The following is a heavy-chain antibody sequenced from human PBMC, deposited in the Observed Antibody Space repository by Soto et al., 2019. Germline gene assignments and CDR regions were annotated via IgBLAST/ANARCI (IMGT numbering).Heavy chain of an antibody. CDR1: GFTFSDYY. CDR2: ISSSGSTI. D-gene: IGHD5-18*01. CDR3: ARDFKLGYSYGYLRYYYYYRDV. V-gene: IGHV3-11*01. J-gene: IGHJ6*03. Sequence: QVQLVESGGGLVKPGGSLRLSCAASGFTFSDYYMSWIRQAPGKGLEWVSYISSSGSTIYYADSVKGRFTISRDNAKNSLYLQMNSLRAEDTAVYYCARDFKLGYSYGYLRYYYYYRDVWGKGTTVTVSS.